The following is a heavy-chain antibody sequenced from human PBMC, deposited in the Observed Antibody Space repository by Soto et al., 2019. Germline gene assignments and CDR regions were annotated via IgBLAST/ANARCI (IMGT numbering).Heavy chain of an antibody. CDR1: GYTFTSYY. V-gene: IGHV1-46*01. Sequence: GASVKVSFKASGYTFTSYYMHWVRQAPGQGLEWMGIINPSGGSTSYAQKFQGRVTMTRDTSTSTVYMELSSLRSEDTAVYYCAREESYYDFWSGHNWFDPWGQGTLVTVSS. CDR2: INPSGGST. J-gene: IGHJ5*02. D-gene: IGHD3-3*01. CDR3: AREESYYDFWSGHNWFDP.